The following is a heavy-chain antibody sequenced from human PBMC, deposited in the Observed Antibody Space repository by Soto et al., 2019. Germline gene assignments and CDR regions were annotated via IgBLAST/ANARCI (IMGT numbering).Heavy chain of an antibody. V-gene: IGHV1-69*13. CDR3: ARDFGSCVAGDCPPGWLDP. CDR1: GGTFSSYA. CDR2: IIPIFGTA. D-gene: IGHD2-21*01. Sequence: SVKVSCKASGGTFSSYAISWVRQAPGQGLEWMGGIIPIFGTANYAQKFQGRVTITADESTSTAYMELSSLRSEDTAVYFCARDFGSCVAGDCPPGWLDPWGQGTPVTVSS. J-gene: IGHJ5*02.